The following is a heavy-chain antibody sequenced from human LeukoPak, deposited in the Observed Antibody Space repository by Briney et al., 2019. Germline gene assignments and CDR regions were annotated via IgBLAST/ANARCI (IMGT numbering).Heavy chain of an antibody. CDR2: VSGSGDST. J-gene: IGHJ4*02. Sequence: GGSLRLSCAASGFTFSSYTMNWVRQAPGKGLEWVSTVSGSGDSTWYADSVKGRFTISRDNSKSTLYLQMNSLRAEDTAVYYCAKSPYIASHIDFDYWGQGTLVTVSS. CDR1: GFTFSSYT. CDR3: AKSPYIASHIDFDY. D-gene: IGHD3-16*01. V-gene: IGHV3-23*01.